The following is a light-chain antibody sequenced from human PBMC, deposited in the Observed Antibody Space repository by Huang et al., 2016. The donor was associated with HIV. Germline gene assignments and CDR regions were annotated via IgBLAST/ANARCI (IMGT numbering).Light chain of an antibody. J-gene: IGKJ1*01. CDR1: QSVSTW. CDR3: QQYSSFWT. V-gene: IGKV1-5*03. Sequence: DIQITQSPRTLCASVGDRVTLTCRASQSVSTWLSWYQQKPGKPPKLLIYKASTLETSVPSRISGSGSGTEDTLTISSLQPDDFATYYCQQYSSFWTFGQGTKV. CDR2: KAS.